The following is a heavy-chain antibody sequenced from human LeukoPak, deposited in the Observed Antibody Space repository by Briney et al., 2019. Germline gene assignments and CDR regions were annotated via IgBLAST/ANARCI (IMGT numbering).Heavy chain of an antibody. V-gene: IGHV1-2*02. CDR3: ARGGRIAVAGTFLATGTNWFDP. CDR2: INPNSGGT. CDR1: GYTFTGYY. D-gene: IGHD6-19*01. J-gene: IGHJ5*02. Sequence: ASVKVSCKASGYTFTGYYMHWVRQAPGQGLEWMGWINPNSGGTNYAQKFQGRVTMTRDTSISTAYMELSRLRSDDTAVYYCARGGRIAVAGTFLATGTNWFDPWGQGTLVTVSS.